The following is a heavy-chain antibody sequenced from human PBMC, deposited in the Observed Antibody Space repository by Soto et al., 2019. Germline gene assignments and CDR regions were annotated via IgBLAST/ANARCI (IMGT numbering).Heavy chain of an antibody. V-gene: IGHV3-9*01. Sequence: EVQLVESGGGLVQPGRSLRLSCAASGFTFDDYAMHWVRQAPGKGLEWVSGISWNSGSIGYADSVKGRFTISRDNAKNSLYLQMNSLRAEDTALYYCAKDRAVAVYYYYGMDVWGQGTTVTVSS. CDR3: AKDRAVAVYYYYGMDV. CDR2: ISWNSGSI. CDR1: GFTFDDYA. J-gene: IGHJ6*02. D-gene: IGHD6-19*01.